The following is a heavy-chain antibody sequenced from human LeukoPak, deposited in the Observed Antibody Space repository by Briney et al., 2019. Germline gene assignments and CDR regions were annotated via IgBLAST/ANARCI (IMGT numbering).Heavy chain of an antibody. CDR3: ARVESYYYDSSGYYGSYYFDY. CDR2: INPNSGGT. D-gene: IGHD3-22*01. Sequence: ASVKVSCKASGYTFTGYYMHWVRQAPGQGLEWMGWINPNSGGTNYAQKFQGRVTMTRDTSISTAYMELSRLRSDDTAVYYCARVESYYYDSSGYYGSYYFDYWGQGTLVTVSS. J-gene: IGHJ4*02. V-gene: IGHV1-2*02. CDR1: GYTFTGYY.